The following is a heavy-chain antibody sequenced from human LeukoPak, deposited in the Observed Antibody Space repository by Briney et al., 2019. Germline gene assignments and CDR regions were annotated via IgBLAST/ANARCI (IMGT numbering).Heavy chain of an antibody. CDR3: ARGAVDSRGYDYFDY. Sequence: ASVKVSCKASGYTFTGYYMHWVRQAPGQGLEWMGWINPHSGGTNYQGRVTMTRDTSISTAYMELSRLRSDDTAVYYCARGAVDSRGYDYFDYWGQGTLVTVSS. J-gene: IGHJ4*02. D-gene: IGHD3-22*01. CDR1: GYTFTGYY. CDR2: INPHSGGT. V-gene: IGHV1-2*02.